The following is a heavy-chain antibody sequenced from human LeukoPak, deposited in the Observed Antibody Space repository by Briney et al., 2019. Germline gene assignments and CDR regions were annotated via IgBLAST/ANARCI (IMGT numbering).Heavy chain of an antibody. CDR2: INHSGST. Sequence: SETLSLTCAVYGGSFSGYYWSWIRQPPGKGLEWIGEINHSGSTNYNPSLKSRVTISVDTSKNQFSLKLSSVTAADTAVYYCARVIVVVPAAILGWFDPWGQETLVTVSS. CDR3: ARVIVVVPAAILGWFDP. D-gene: IGHD2-2*02. J-gene: IGHJ5*02. V-gene: IGHV4-34*01. CDR1: GGSFSGYY.